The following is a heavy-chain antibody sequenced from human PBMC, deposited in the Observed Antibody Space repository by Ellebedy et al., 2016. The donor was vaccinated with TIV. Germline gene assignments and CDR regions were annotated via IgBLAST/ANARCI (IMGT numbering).Heavy chain of an antibody. J-gene: IGHJ4*02. CDR2: MNPNSGNT. D-gene: IGHD3-16*01. V-gene: IGHV1-8*02. CDR1: GYTFTGYY. Sequence: AASVKVSCKASGYTFTGYYMHWVRQAPGQGLEWMGWMNPNSGNTGYAQKFQGRVAVTRNTSISTAYMELRSLRSDDTAVYYCTRDRGSYAYDYWGRGTLVTVSS. CDR3: TRDRGSYAYDY.